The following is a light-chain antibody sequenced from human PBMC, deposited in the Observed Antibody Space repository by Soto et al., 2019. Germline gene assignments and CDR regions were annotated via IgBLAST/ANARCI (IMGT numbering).Light chain of an antibody. CDR3: QQRSKWPLT. J-gene: IGKJ1*01. Sequence: DIVMTQSPDSLAVSLSERATINCKSSQSVLYSSNNKNYLAWYQQKPGQPPKLLIYWASTRESGVPDRFSGSGSGTDFTLTISSLEPEDFAVYYCQQRSKWPLTFGQGTKVDIK. CDR1: QSVLYSSNNKNY. CDR2: WAS. V-gene: IGKV4-1*01.